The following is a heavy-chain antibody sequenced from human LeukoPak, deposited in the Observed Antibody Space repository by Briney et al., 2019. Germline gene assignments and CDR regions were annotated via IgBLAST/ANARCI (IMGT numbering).Heavy chain of an antibody. CDR3: ARTRGTPKNWFDP. V-gene: IGHV4-59*08. J-gene: IGHJ5*02. Sequence: KASETLSLTCTVSGGSISSYYWSWIRQPPGEGLEWIGYIYYSGSTNYNPSLKSRVTIPVDTSKNQFSLKLSSVTAVDTAVYYCARTRGTPKNWFDPWGQGTLVTVSS. CDR1: GGSISSYY. CDR2: IYYSGST. D-gene: IGHD1-1*01.